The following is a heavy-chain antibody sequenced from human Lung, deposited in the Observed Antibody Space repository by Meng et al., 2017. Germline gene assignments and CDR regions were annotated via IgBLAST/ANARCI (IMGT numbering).Heavy chain of an antibody. J-gene: IGHJ4*02. D-gene: IGHD4-11*01. CDR1: GGSFSDYY. V-gene: IGHV4-34*01. CDR3: ARGPTTMAHDFDY. CDR2: INHSGST. Sequence: QGQLQQCGAGLLQPSETLSLTCVVPGGSFSDYYWRWIRQPPGKGLEWIGEINHSGSTNYNPSLESRATISVDTSQNNLSLKLSSVTAADSAVYYCARGPTTMAHDFDYWGQGTLVTVSS.